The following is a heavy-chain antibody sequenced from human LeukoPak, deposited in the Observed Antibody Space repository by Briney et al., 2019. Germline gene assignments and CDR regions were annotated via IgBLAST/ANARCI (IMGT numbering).Heavy chain of an antibody. J-gene: IGHJ4*02. Sequence: PGGSLRLSCAASGFTFSSYAMSWVRQAPGKGLEWVSAISGSGGSTYYADSVKGRFTISRDNSKNTLYLQMNSLRAEDTAVYYCAKDLRVKLSIAAACGFDYWGQGTLVTVSS. CDR3: AKDLRVKLSIAAACGFDY. CDR1: GFTFSSYA. D-gene: IGHD6-13*01. V-gene: IGHV3-23*01. CDR2: ISGSGGST.